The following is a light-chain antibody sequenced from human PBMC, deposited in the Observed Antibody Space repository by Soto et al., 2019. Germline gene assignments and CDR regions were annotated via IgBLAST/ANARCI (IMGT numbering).Light chain of an antibody. V-gene: IGKV1-33*01. CDR1: QDISNY. CDR2: DAS. CDR3: QQYDNLPPALT. Sequence: DIQMTQSPSSLSASVGGRVAINCQASQDISNYLTWYQQKTGKAPKLLIYDASNLETGVPSRFSGSGSGTDFTCTISSLQPEEIATYYCQQYDNLPPALTFGGGTKVDIK. J-gene: IGKJ4*01.